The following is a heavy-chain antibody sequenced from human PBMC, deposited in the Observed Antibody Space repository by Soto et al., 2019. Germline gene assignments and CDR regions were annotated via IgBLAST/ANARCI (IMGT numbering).Heavy chain of an antibody. CDR3: ARAKGVSGSYYFDY. J-gene: IGHJ4*02. D-gene: IGHD3-10*01. V-gene: IGHV1-2*02. CDR1: GYTFTDYY. Sequence: ASVKVSCKASGYTFTDYYIHWVRQAPGQGLEWLGWFNPKTGGQNYAQKFQGRVTMTRDTSLSTTYMELTSLTSDDTAVYYCARAKGVSGSYYFDYWGQGTLVTVSS. CDR2: FNPKTGGQ.